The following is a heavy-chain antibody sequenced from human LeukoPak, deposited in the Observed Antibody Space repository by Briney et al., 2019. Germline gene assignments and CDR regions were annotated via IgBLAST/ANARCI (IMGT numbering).Heavy chain of an antibody. CDR2: IDPSESYT. Sequence: EALKISFRGSGYSFTNYWIGLVRQVPGQGPGWRGRIDPSESYTNYSPSFQGHVTISADKSISTAYLQWSSLKASDTAMYYCARGHCSGGSCYSDPWGQGTLVTVSS. CDR3: ARGHCSGGSCYSDP. D-gene: IGHD2-15*01. CDR1: GYSFTNYW. V-gene: IGHV5-10-1*01. J-gene: IGHJ5*02.